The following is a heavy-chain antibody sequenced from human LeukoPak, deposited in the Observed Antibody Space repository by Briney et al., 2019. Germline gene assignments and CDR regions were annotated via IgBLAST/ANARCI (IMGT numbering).Heavy chain of an antibody. J-gene: IGHJ4*02. CDR1: GFTFSSYW. V-gene: IGHV3-7*03. Sequence: PGGSLTLSCAASGFTFSSYWMSWVRRAPGEGLEWVANIKQDGSEKYYMDSVKGRFTISRDNAKNSLYLQMNSLRAEDTAVYYCVAAAGDYWGQGTLVTVSS. D-gene: IGHD6-13*01. CDR3: VAAAGDY. CDR2: IKQDGSEK.